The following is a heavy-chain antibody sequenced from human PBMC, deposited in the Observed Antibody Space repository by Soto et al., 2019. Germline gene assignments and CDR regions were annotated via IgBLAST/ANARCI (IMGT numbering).Heavy chain of an antibody. D-gene: IGHD5-12*01. CDR2: IFWDDDK. CDR3: AHRPRGYAYYFDF. V-gene: IGHV2-5*02. CDR1: GFSLSTRGVG. Sequence: QITLKESGPTLMKPTQTLTLTCTFSGFSLSTRGVGVAWIRQPPGKALEWLALIFWDDDKWYNPSLKSRLTFTXDXPKNQVVLIMTNMDPVDTATYYCAHRPRGYAYYFDFWGQGTLVTVSS. J-gene: IGHJ4*02.